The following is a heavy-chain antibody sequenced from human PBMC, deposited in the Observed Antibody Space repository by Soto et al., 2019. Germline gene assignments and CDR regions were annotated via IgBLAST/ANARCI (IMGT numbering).Heavy chain of an antibody. CDR3: ARESKGWYYYYGMDV. D-gene: IGHD6-19*01. CDR1: GGSFSGYY. CDR2: INHSGST. Sequence: SETLSLTCAVYGGSFSGYYWSWIRQPPGKGLEWIGEINHSGSTNYNPSLKSRVTISVDTSKNQFSLKLSSVTAADTAVYYCARESKGWYYYYGMDVWGQGTTVTVSS. J-gene: IGHJ6*02. V-gene: IGHV4-34*01.